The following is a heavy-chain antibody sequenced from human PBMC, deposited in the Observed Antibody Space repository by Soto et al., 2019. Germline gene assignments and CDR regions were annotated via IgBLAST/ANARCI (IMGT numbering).Heavy chain of an antibody. V-gene: IGHV1-18*01. J-gene: IGHJ4*02. CDR3: ARDSTYDFWSGYDY. CDR1: CCTCTRDV. D-gene: IGHD3-3*01. Sequence: ASVETISNASCCTCTRDVVSWLRHAPGQGLEWMGWISAYNGNTNYAHKLQGRVTMTTDTSTSTAYMELRSLRSDDTAVYYCARDSTYDFWSGYDYWGQGTLVT. CDR2: ISAYNGNT.